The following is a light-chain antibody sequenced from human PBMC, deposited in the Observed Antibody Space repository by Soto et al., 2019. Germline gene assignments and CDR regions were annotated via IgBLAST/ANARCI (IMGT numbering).Light chain of an antibody. J-gene: IGKJ4*01. CDR1: QSVSSN. CDR3: QQYNDWPPYT. Sequence: EIVMTQSPATLSVSPGARATLSCRASQSVSSNLVWYQQKPGQAPRLLIDEASTRATGVPARFSGSGSGTEVTRPISSLQPEDFAVYYCQQYNDWPPYTFGGGTKVEI. CDR2: EAS. V-gene: IGKV3-15*01.